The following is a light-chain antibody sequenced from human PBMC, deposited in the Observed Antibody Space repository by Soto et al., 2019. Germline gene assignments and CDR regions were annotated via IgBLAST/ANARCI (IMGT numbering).Light chain of an antibody. V-gene: IGLV2-14*01. Sequence: QSALTQPASVSGSPGQSITISCTGTSSNVGGYNYVSWYQQHPGKPPKLMIYGVTYRPSGVSNRFSGSKSGNTASLTISGLQAEDEADYYCSSYTTSSTLSVVFGGGTQLTVL. CDR3: SSYTTSSTLSVV. CDR1: SSNVGGYNY. J-gene: IGLJ2*01. CDR2: GVT.